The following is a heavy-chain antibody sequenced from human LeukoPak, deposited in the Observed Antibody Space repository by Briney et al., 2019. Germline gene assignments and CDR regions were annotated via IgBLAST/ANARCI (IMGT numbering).Heavy chain of an antibody. D-gene: IGHD6-19*01. Sequence: GGSLRLSCAASGFTFSSYSMNWVRQAPGKGLEWVSSMSSSSSYIYYADSVKGRFTISRDNAKNSLYLQMNSLRAEDTYVYYCARAGGSSGWSGGDWFDPWGEGTTVTVSS. CDR3: ARAGGSSGWSGGDWFDP. J-gene: IGHJ5*01. CDR2: MSSSSSYI. CDR1: GFTFSSYS. V-gene: IGHV3-21*01.